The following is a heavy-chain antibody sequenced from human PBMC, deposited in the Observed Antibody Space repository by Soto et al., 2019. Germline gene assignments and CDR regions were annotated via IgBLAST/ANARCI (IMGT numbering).Heavy chain of an antibody. CDR1: GYSSSSGYY. J-gene: IGHJ4*02. V-gene: IGHV4-38-2*01. CDR3: VRGKSYSVYDF. CDR2: IYHSGNT. Sequence: PSETLCLTGAVSGYSSSSGYYWGWIRQPPGKGLEWIGNIYHSGNTNYNPTLKSRVTMSLDTSHNHFFLNLTSATTADTAVYYCVRGKSYSVYDFWRPGTLVTVSS. D-gene: IGHD5-12*01.